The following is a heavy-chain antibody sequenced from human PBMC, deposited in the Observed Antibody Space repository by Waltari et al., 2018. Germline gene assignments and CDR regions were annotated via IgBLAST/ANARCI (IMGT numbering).Heavy chain of an antibody. Sequence: QVQLQESGPGLVKPSETLSLTCAVSGYSISSGYYWGWIRQPPGKGLEWIGSIYHSGSTYDNPSLKSRVTISVDTSKNQFSLKLSSVTAADTAVYYCARVAYYFDYWGQGTLVTVSS. CDR2: IYHSGST. CDR1: GYSISSGYY. V-gene: IGHV4-38-2*01. CDR3: ARVAYYFDY. J-gene: IGHJ4*02.